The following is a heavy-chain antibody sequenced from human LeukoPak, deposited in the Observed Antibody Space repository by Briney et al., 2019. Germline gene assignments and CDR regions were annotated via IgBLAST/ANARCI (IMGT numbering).Heavy chain of an antibody. CDR3: ARGIKQLVPYYYYMDV. D-gene: IGHD6-6*01. CDR2: INHSGST. CDR1: GGSFSGYY. J-gene: IGHJ6*03. Sequence: MSSETLSLTCAVYGGSFSGYYWSWIRQPPGKGPEWIGEINHSGSTNYNPSLKSRVTISVDTSKNQFSLKLSSVTAADTAVYYCARGIKQLVPYYYYMDVWGKGTTVTVSS. V-gene: IGHV4-34*01.